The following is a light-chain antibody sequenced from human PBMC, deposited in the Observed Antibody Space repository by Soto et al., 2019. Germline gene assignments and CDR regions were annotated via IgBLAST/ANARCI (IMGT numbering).Light chain of an antibody. J-gene: IGKJ2*01. CDR3: LQEYNFPYT. CDR1: QGISND. CDR2: AAS. Sequence: AIQMTQSPSSLSASVGDRVTITCRASQGISNDLAWYQQKPGKAPKLLIYAASSLQSGVPPRFSGSGSGTDFTLTISSLQPEDFAAYFCLQEYNFPYTFGQGTKLEIK. V-gene: IGKV1-6*01.